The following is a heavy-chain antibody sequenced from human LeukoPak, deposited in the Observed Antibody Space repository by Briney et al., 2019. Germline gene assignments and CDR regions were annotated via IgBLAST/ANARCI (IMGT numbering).Heavy chain of an antibody. CDR2: IYYRGST. CDR3: ARVQSGYSYGPFDY. CDR1: GDSISDYY. D-gene: IGHD5-18*01. Sequence: SETLSLTCTVSGDSISDYYWTWMRQPPGKRVEWIGYIYYRGSTNYNPSLKSRVTISVDTSKNRFSLKLTSVTAADTAVYYCARVQSGYSYGPFDYWGQGTLVTVSS. V-gene: IGHV4-59*01. J-gene: IGHJ4*02.